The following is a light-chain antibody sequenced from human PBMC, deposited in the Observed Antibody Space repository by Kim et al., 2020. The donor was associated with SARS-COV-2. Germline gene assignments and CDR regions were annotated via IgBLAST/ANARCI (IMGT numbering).Light chain of an antibody. CDR1: NGSIASNY. Sequence: GKTFTISCARSNGSIASNYVQWYQQRPGRSPTTVIFEDDQRPSGVPDRFSGSLDSSSNSASLTISGLRTDDEADYYCQSNHNNKVIFGGGTKLTVL. CDR3: QSNHNNKVI. V-gene: IGLV6-57*01. J-gene: IGLJ2*01. CDR2: EDD.